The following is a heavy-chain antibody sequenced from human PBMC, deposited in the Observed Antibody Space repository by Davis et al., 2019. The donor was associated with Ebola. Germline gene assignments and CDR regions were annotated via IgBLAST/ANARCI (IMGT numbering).Heavy chain of an antibody. J-gene: IGHJ4*02. CDR1: GFTFSTYA. CDR3: ARGLWEEFDQ. CDR2: LSGSGAMT. Sequence: GESLKISCAASGFTFSTYAMNWVRQAPGKGLEWVSGLSGSGAMTYYADSVRGRFTISRDDYKNTLLLQMNSLRVEDTAVYYCARGLWEEFDQWGQGTPVTVSS. V-gene: IGHV3-23*01. D-gene: IGHD1-26*01.